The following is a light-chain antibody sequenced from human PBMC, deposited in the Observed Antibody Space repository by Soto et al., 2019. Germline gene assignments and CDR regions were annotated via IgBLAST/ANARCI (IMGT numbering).Light chain of an antibody. CDR3: QQLKSYPIT. CDR2: TAS. Sequence: DIQLTQSPSFLSASVGDRVTINCRASKGISSYVAWYKQKPGKAPKXRSKTASTLQRVVPSRFSGSGSGTAVTLPISSLQPEYSAREECQQLKSYPITFGQGTRLEIK. CDR1: KGISSY. J-gene: IGKJ5*01. V-gene: IGKV1-9*01.